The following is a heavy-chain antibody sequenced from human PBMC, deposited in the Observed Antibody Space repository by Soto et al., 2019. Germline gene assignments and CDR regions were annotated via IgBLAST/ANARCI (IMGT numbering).Heavy chain of an antibody. V-gene: IGHV4-34*01. Sequence: SETLSLTCAVYGGSFSGYYWSWIRQPPGKGLEWIGEINHSGSTNYNPSLKSRVTISVDTSKNQFSLKLSSVTAADTAVYYCAKREYSSSLVDYWGQGTLVTVSS. D-gene: IGHD6-6*01. CDR1: GGSFSGYY. CDR3: AKREYSSSLVDY. J-gene: IGHJ4*02. CDR2: INHSGST.